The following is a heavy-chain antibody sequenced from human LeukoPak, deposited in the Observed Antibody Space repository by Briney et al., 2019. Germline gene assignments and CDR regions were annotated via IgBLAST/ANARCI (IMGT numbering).Heavy chain of an antibody. V-gene: IGHV2-5*01. CDR3: AHRRDYGDSSY. J-gene: IGHJ4*02. CDR1: GFSLSTVGAD. CDR2: IYWNDDK. Sequence: SGPTLVNPTQTLTLTCTFSGFSLSTVGADVDWVRQPAGEALEWLALIYWNDDKRYSPSLKSRLTTTKDTSKNQVVLTMTNMDPVDTATYYCAHRRDYGDSSYWGQGTLVTVSS. D-gene: IGHD4-17*01.